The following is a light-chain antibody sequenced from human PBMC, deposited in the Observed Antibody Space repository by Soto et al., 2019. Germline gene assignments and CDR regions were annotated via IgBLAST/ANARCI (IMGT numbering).Light chain of an antibody. CDR3: NSYTPSSTLV. CDR2: NVS. CDR1: SSDVGGYNY. Sequence: QSALTQPASVSGSPGQSITISCTGSSSDVGGYNYVSWYQHHPGKAPKLLIYNVSDRPSGVSNRFSGSKSGNTASLTISGLQAEDEADYYCNSYTPSSTLVFGGGTQLTVL. V-gene: IGLV2-14*03. J-gene: IGLJ3*02.